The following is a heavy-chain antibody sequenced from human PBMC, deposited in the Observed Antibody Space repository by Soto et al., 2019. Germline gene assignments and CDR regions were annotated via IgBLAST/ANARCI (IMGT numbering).Heavy chain of an antibody. J-gene: IGHJ4*02. V-gene: IGHV3-23*01. CDR3: ATGAPSIVVVPAAIDY. Sequence: GGSLRLSCAASGFTFSSYAMSWVRQAPGKGLEWVSAISGSGGSTYYADSVKGRFTISRDNSKNTLYLQMNSLRAEDTAVYYCATGAPSIVVVPAAIDYWGQGTLVTVSS. CDR1: GFTFSSYA. CDR2: ISGSGGST. D-gene: IGHD2-2*01.